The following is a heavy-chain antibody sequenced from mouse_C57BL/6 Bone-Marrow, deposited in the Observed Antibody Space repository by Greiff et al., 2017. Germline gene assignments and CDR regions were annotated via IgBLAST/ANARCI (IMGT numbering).Heavy chain of an antibody. Sequence: QVQLQQPGAELVRPGTSVKLSCKASGYTFTSYWMHWVKQRPGQGLEWIGVIDPSDSYTNYNQKFKGKATLTVDTSSSTAYMQLSSLTSEDSAVYYCAKGGNYVGDYWGQGTTLIVSS. CDR2: IDPSDSYT. CDR1: GYTFTSYW. J-gene: IGHJ2*01. CDR3: AKGGNYVGDY. V-gene: IGHV1-59*01. D-gene: IGHD2-1*01.